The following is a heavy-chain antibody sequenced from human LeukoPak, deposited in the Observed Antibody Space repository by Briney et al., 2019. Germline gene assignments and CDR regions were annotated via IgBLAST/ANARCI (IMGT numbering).Heavy chain of an antibody. Sequence: ASVKVSCKASGYTFTTYGISWVRQAPRHGLEWMGWIRANNGNTNYAQKLQGRVTMTTDTSTSTAYMELRSLRSDDTAVYYCAREGDSSWLHDVFDIWGQGTMVTVSS. CDR3: AREGDSSWLHDVFDI. CDR1: GYTFTTYG. V-gene: IGHV1-18*01. D-gene: IGHD6-13*01. CDR2: IRANNGNT. J-gene: IGHJ3*02.